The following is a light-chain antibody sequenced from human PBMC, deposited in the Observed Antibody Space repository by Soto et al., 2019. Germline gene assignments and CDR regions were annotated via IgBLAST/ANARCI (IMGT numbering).Light chain of an antibody. CDR2: DAS. J-gene: IGKJ5*01. CDR1: KDISNY. V-gene: IGKV1-33*01. CDR3: QQYDTLPIT. Sequence: DIQMTQSPSSLSASVGDRVTITCQASKDISNYLNWYQQKAGKAPKLLIYDASYLETGVPSRFSGSGSGTDFTLTISSLQPEDIATYYCQQYDTLPITFGQGTRLEIK.